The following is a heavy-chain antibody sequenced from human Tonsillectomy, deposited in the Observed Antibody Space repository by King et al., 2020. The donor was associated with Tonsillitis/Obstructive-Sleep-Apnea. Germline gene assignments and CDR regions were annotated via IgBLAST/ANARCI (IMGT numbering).Heavy chain of an antibody. J-gene: IGHJ4*02. CDR1: GFIFDYFT. Sequence: VHLGESGGVVVQPGGSLRITCAASGFIFDYFTVNGVRQAPGKGLEWVGLMCWECVCTYYADSLKGRFTNSRDNTKNALYLQMNSLTTDDTAFYYCAAGLYGHYWGRGTLVTVSS. CDR2: MCWECVCT. V-gene: IGHV3-43*01. D-gene: IGHD2-8*01. CDR3: AAGLYGHY.